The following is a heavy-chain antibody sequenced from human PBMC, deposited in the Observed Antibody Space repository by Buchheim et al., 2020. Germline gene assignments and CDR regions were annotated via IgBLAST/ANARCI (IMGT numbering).Heavy chain of an antibody. CDR3: ARDYRDYYDSSGYPDY. V-gene: IGHV3-23*01. Sequence: EVQLLESGGGLVQPGGSLRLSCAASGFTFSSYAMSWVRQAPGKGLEWVSAISGSGGSTYYADSVKGRFTISRDNSKNSLYLQMNSLRDEDTAVYYCARDYRDYYDSSGYPDYWGQGTL. CDR1: GFTFSSYA. CDR2: ISGSGGST. D-gene: IGHD3-22*01. J-gene: IGHJ4*02.